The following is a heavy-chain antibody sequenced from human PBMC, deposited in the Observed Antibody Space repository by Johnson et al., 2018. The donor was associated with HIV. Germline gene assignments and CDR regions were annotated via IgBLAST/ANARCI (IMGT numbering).Heavy chain of an antibody. CDR1: GFTFSSYA. V-gene: IGHV3-23*04. Sequence: MLLVESGGGLVQPGGSLRLSCAAPGFTFSSYAMSWVRQAPGKGLEWVSAISGSGGSTYYADSVKGRFTISRDNSKNTLYLQMNSLRAEDTAVYYCAREATGTTNAFYRWGQGTMVTVSS. CDR3: AREATGTTNAFYR. D-gene: IGHD1-7*01. CDR2: ISGSGGST. J-gene: IGHJ3*02.